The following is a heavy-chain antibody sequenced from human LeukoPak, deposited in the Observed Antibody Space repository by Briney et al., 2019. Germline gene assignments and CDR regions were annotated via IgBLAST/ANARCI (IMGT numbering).Heavy chain of an antibody. D-gene: IGHD4-11*01. J-gene: IGHJ4*02. Sequence: GESLKISCKCSEYSFTSYWIGWVRQMPGQGLEWMGIIYPGDSDTRYSPSFQGQVTISADKSISTAYLQWSSLKASDTAMYYCARRDSNYFWKSWGQGTLVTVSS. CDR3: ARRDSNYFWKS. CDR1: EYSFTSYW. V-gene: IGHV5-51*01. CDR2: IYPGDSDT.